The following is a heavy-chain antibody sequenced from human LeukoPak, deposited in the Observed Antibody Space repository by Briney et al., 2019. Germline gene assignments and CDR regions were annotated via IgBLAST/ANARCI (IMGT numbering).Heavy chain of an antibody. J-gene: IGHJ4*02. V-gene: IGHV1-2*02. CDR3: ARDSPSSTSWHFDY. CDR2: INPNSGGT. CDR1: GYTFTGYY. Sequence: ASVKVSCKASGYTFTGYYIHWVRHAPGQVLEWMGWINPNSGGTNYAQKLQGRVTMTRDTSIRPAYMELSRLRSDDTAVYYCARDSPSSTSWHFDYWGQGTLVTVSS. D-gene: IGHD2-2*01.